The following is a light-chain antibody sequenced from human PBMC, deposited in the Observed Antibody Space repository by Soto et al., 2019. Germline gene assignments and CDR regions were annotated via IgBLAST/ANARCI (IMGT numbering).Light chain of an antibody. CDR1: QSVRNNY. CDR2: CAS. J-gene: IGKJ2*01. Sequence: EILLTQSPGTLSLSPGERATLSCRASQSVRNNYLAWYQQKPGQAPRLLIYCASGRATGIPDRFSGSGSGTDFTLSISRLEPEDFAVYYCQQYGSSPYTFGQGTKLEI. CDR3: QQYGSSPYT. V-gene: IGKV3-20*01.